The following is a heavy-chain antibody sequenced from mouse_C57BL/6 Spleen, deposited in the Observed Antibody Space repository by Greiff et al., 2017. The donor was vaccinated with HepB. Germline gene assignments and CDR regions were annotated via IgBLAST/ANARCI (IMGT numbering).Heavy chain of an antibody. V-gene: IGHV6-3*01. D-gene: IGHD1-1*01. CDR2: IRLKSDNYAT. J-gene: IGHJ3*01. CDR1: GFTFSNYW. Sequence: EVKVEESGGGLVQPGGSMKLSCVASGFTFSNYWMNWVRQSPEKGLEWVAQIRLKSDNYATHYAESVKGRFTISRDDSKSSVYLQMNNLRAEDTGIYYCTIITTVVAKAYWGQGTLVTVSA. CDR3: TIITTVVAKAY.